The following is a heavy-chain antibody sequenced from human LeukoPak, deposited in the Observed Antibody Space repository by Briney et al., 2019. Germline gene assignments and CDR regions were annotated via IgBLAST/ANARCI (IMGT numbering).Heavy chain of an antibody. CDR3: AKAGMVRGVDWYYFYMDV. V-gene: IGHV3-48*03. CDR1: GFTFSSYE. Sequence: GGSLRLSCAASGFTFSSYEMNWVRQAPGKGLEWVSYISSSGSTIYYADSEKGRFTISRDNSKNTLYLQMNSLRADDTGVYYCAKAGMVRGVDWYYFYMDVWGKGTTVTVSS. CDR2: ISSSGSTI. J-gene: IGHJ6*03. D-gene: IGHD3-10*01.